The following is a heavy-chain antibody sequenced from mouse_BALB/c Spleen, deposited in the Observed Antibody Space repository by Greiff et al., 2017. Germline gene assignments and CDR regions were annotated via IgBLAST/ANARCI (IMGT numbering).Heavy chain of an antibody. J-gene: IGHJ3*01. CDR2: IRLKSDNYAT. Sequence: EVQLVESGGGLVQPGGSMKLSCVASGFTFSSYWMSWVRQSPEKGLEWVAEIRLKSDNYATHYAESVKGKFTISRDDSKSRLYLQMNSLRAEDTGIYYCTVMITTERFAYWGQGTLVTVSA. CDR3: TVMITTERFAY. CDR1: GFTFSSYW. V-gene: IGHV6-3*01. D-gene: IGHD2-4*01.